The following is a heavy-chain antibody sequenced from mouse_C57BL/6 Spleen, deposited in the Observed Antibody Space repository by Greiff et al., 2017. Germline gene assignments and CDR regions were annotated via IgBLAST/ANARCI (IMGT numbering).Heavy chain of an antibody. D-gene: IGHD1-1*01. CDR2: IYPRDGST. J-gene: IGHJ3*01. V-gene: IGHV1-85*01. Sequence: QVQLQQSGPELVKPGASVKLSCKASGYTFTSYDINWVKQRPGQGLEWIGWIYPRDGSTKYNEKFKGKATLTVDTSSSTAYMELHSLTSEDSAVYFCARAVARVPFAYWGQGTLVTVSA. CDR1: GYTFTSYD. CDR3: ARAVARVPFAY.